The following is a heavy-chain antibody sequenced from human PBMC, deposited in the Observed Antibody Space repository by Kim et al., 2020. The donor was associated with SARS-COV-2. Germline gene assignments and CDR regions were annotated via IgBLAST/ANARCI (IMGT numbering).Heavy chain of an antibody. CDR3: TTGVVGSYRIY. CDR2: T. D-gene: IGHD1-26*01. V-gene: IGHV3-15*01. Sequence: TDYAAPVKGRFTISRDDSKNTLYLQMNSLKTEDTAVYYCTTGVVGSYRIYWGQGTLVTVSS. J-gene: IGHJ4*02.